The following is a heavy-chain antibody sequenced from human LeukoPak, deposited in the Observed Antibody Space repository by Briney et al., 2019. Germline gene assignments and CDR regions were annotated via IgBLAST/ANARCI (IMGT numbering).Heavy chain of an antibody. CDR3: ARPTGHSSGYYDY. V-gene: IGHV3-21*01. CDR1: GFTFSAYS. CDR2: ISSTSTYI. D-gene: IGHD3-22*01. Sequence: GGSLRLSCAASGFTFSAYSMGWVRQAPGEGLEWVSSISSTSTYIDYADSVKGRFTVSRDNAKNALYLQMNSLGVDDTAIFYCARPTGHSSGYYDYWGQGTLVTVSS. J-gene: IGHJ4*02.